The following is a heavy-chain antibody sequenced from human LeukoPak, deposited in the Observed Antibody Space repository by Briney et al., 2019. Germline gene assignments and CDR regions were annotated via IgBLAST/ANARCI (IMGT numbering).Heavy chain of an antibody. J-gene: IGHJ4*02. CDR2: ISSGGDIK. D-gene: IGHD1-14*01. CDR3: ARDYRSGAPDFLDS. Sequence: PGTSLRLSCAASGFTFTTYDMHWVRQAPGKGLEWVAVISSGGDIKIYADSVKGRFTISRDNSKNTLFLEMNSLRVDDTAVYYCARDYRSGAPDFLDSWGQGTLVTVSS. V-gene: IGHV3-30-3*01. CDR1: GFTFTTYD.